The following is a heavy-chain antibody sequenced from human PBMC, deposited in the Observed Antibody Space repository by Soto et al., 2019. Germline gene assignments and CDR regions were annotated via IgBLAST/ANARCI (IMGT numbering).Heavy chain of an antibody. CDR2: IYYSGST. CDR1: GGSISSYY. CDR3: ARRAGQRYFDL. V-gene: IGHV4-59*08. J-gene: IGHJ2*01. Sequence: QVQLQESGPGLVKPSETLSLTCTVSGGSISSYYWSWLRQPPGKGLEWIGYIYYSGSTNYNPSLKSRVTISVDTSKNQFSLKLSSVTAADTAVYYCARRAGQRYFDLWGRGTLVTVSS. D-gene: IGHD6-19*01.